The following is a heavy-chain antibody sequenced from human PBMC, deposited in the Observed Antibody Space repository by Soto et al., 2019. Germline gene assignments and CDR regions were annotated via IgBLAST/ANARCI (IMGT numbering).Heavy chain of an antibody. CDR3: ASVAYCGGDCPSPYWYFDL. V-gene: IGHV1-69*13. Sequence: SVKLSSKASRGTFSSYALSWVRQATGQGLEWMGGIIPIFGTANYAQKFQGRVTITADESTSTAYMELSSLRSEDTAVYYCASVAYCGGDCPSPYWYFDLWGRGTLVTVSS. J-gene: IGHJ2*01. CDR1: RGTFSSYA. CDR2: IIPIFGTA. D-gene: IGHD2-21*02.